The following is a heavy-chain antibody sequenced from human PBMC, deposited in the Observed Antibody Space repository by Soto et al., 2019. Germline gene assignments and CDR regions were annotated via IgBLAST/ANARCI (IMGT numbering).Heavy chain of an antibody. CDR3: TRDASRDSSARGWFDP. J-gene: IGHJ5*02. D-gene: IGHD6-13*01. CDR1: GFTFRGFT. CDR2: ISSNSAYI. Sequence: GGSLSLSCAASGFTFRGFTMNWVRQAPGKGLECVSTISSNSAYIYYTDALRGRFTISRDNAKNSLHLQMNSLRAEDTAVYYSTRDASRDSSARGWFDPVGPGIRVT. V-gene: IGHV3-21*01.